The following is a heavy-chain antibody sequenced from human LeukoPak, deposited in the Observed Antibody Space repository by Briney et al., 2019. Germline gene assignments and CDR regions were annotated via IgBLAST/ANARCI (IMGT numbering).Heavy chain of an antibody. Sequence: GASVKVSCKASGYTFTSYGISWVRQAPGQGLEWMGWISAYNGNTNYAQKLQGRVTMTTDTSTSTAYMELRSLRSDDTAVYYCARLIRFGQLGILEVGSPWFDPWGQGTLVTVSS. CDR1: GYTFTSYG. J-gene: IGHJ5*02. V-gene: IGHV1-18*01. CDR2: ISAYNGNT. D-gene: IGHD7-27*01. CDR3: ARLIRFGQLGILEVGSPWFDP.